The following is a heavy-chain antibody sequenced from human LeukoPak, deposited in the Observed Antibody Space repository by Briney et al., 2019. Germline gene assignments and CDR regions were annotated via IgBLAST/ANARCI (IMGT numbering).Heavy chain of an antibody. J-gene: IGHJ4*02. D-gene: IGHD2-2*01. CDR2: TIPIFGTA. CDR3: AKDGPQSEYQPLGSSDY. Sequence: ASGKVSCKASGGTYSSYAISWVRQASGQWLELMGGTIPIFGTANYAQKFQGRVTITADESTSTAYMELSSLRSEDTAVYYCAKDGPQSEYQPLGSSDYWGQGTLVTVSS. CDR1: GGTYSSYA. V-gene: IGHV1-69*13.